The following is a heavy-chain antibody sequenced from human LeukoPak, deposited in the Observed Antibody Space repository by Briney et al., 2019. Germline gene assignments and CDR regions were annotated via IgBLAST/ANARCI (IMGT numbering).Heavy chain of an antibody. CDR3: ARALYYYDSSGY. D-gene: IGHD3-22*01. V-gene: IGHV1-18*01. J-gene: IGHJ4*02. CDR2: ISAYNGNT. Sequence: ASVKVSCKASGYTFTNYGISWVRQAPGQGLEWMGWISAYNGNTNYAQKLQGRVTMTTDTSTSTAYMELRSLRSDDTAVYYCARALYYYDSSGYWGQGTLVTVSS. CDR1: GYTFTNYG.